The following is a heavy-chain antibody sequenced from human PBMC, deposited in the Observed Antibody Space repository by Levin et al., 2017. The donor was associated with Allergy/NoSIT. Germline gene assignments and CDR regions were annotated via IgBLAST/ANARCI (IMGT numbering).Heavy chain of an antibody. V-gene: IGHV3-11*01. CDR3: ATAACSSTSCYTGAFDH. D-gene: IGHD2-2*02. J-gene: IGHJ5*02. Sequence: PGESLKISCVASGFTFSDYYMSWIRQAPGKGLEWISYIRNIGGTIYYADSVKGRFTISRDNAKNSLYLQMNSLRAEDTAVYYCATAACSSTSCYTGAFDHWGQGTLVTVSS. CDR1: GFTFSDYY. CDR2: IRNIGGTI.